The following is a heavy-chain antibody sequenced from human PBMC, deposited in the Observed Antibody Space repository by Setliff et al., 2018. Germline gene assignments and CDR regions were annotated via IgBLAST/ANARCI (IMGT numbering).Heavy chain of an antibody. CDR2: ISAYSGTT. CDR1: GYTFTSYG. D-gene: IGHD3-22*01. Sequence: ASVKVSCKTSGYTFTSYGISWVRQAPGQGLEWMGWISAYSGTTNYAQKLQGRVTMTTDTSSSTAYMELRSLRSDDTAVYYCARDVEDITYYYESSGYYRDYWGQRTLVTVSS. V-gene: IGHV1-18*01. J-gene: IGHJ4*02. CDR3: ARDVEDITYYYESSGYYRDY.